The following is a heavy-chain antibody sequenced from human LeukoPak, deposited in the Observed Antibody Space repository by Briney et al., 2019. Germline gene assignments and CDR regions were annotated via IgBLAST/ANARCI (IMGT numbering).Heavy chain of an antibody. D-gene: IGHD2/OR15-2a*01. J-gene: IGHJ3*02. Sequence: PSETLSLTCAVYGGSFSGYYWSWIRQPPGKGLEWIGEINHSGSTNYNPSLKSRVTISVDTSKNHFSLKLSSVTAADTAVYYCARASFLTDAFDIWGQGTMVTVSS. V-gene: IGHV4-34*01. CDR1: GGSFSGYY. CDR3: ARASFLTDAFDI. CDR2: INHSGST.